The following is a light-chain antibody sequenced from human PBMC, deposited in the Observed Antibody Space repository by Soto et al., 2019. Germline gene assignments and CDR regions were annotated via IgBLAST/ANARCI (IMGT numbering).Light chain of an antibody. V-gene: IGKV3-15*01. CDR2: GAS. Sequence: ELEIVLSPGSLDLFPREIITHSCRARQSVGSNLAWYQQKPGQAPRLLIYGASTRATGIPARFSGSWSETEFSLTSRSLQAEDSAVYLCHQYNSWPTWTFGRGTKVDIK. CDR3: HQYNSWPTWT. J-gene: IGKJ1*01. CDR1: QSVGSN.